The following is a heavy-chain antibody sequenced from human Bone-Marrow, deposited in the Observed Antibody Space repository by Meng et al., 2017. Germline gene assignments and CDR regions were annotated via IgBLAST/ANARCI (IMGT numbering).Heavy chain of an antibody. Sequence: ASVKVSCKPSGYNFPDYYIHWVRRAPGQGLEWMGRINPKSGDTHYAQKFQARVTMTGDTSISTAYMELSGLRSDDTAMYYCARAIKKGMDGYCSGGSCYTLGFDYWGQGTLVTVSS. V-gene: IGHV1-2*06. CDR1: GYNFPDYY. CDR3: ARAIKKGMDGYCSGGSCYTLGFDY. D-gene: IGHD2-15*01. CDR2: INPKSGDT. J-gene: IGHJ4*02.